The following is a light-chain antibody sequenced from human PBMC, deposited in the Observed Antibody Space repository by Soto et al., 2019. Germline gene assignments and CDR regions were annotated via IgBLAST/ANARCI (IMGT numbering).Light chain of an antibody. V-gene: IGKV3-20*01. CDR2: VTS. Sequence: EVVLTQSPGIMYLSPGERATLSCRASQTVGRSYVAWYQQKPGQAPRLRIFVTSTRATGIPDRFSGGGSGTEFTLTSSRLDPEDFAVYYCQQYDSTPPWTFGQGTRVEV. CDR3: QQYDSTPPWT. J-gene: IGKJ1*01. CDR1: QTVGRSY.